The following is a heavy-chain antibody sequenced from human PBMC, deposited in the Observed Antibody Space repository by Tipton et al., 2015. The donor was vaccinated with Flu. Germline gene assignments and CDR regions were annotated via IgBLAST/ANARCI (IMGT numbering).Heavy chain of an antibody. V-gene: IGHV4-4*08. CDR1: GGSINSYH. Sequence: GLVKPSETLSLTCSVSGGSINSYHWSWIRQSPGKGLEWIAYISSSGTTNYNPSLKSRVTISVDTSKSQFSLKLRSVTAADTAVYYCARLSYYDVDLKNFYFDYWGQGALVTVSS. CDR2: ISSSGTT. J-gene: IGHJ4*02. D-gene: IGHD3-10*02. CDR3: ARLSYYDVDLKNFYFDY.